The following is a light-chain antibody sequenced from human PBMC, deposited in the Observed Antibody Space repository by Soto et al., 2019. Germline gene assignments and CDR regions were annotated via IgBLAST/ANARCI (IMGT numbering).Light chain of an antibody. Sequence: DIQMTQSPSSVSASVGDTVTITCRASQGLRFLAWYQQKXGKAPRLMVYEATNLPSGVPPRFSGSGSGTDCTRTISSLQPEDVATYYCQQSYSTTITFGQGTRLEIK. CDR2: EAT. CDR1: QGLRF. CDR3: QQSYSTTIT. J-gene: IGKJ5*01. V-gene: IGKV1-12*01.